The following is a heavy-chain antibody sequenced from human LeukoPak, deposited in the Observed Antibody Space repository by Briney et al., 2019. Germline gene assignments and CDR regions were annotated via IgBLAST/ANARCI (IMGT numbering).Heavy chain of an antibody. Sequence: GGSLRLSCAASGFTFSSYAMGWVRQAPGKGLEWVSAISGSGGSTYYADSVKGRFTISRDNSKNTLYLQMNSLRAEDTAVYYCAKSYYYYDSSGYWAFDIWGQGTMVTVSS. CDR2: ISGSGGST. D-gene: IGHD3-22*01. CDR3: AKSYYYYDSSGYWAFDI. CDR1: GFTFSSYA. J-gene: IGHJ3*02. V-gene: IGHV3-23*01.